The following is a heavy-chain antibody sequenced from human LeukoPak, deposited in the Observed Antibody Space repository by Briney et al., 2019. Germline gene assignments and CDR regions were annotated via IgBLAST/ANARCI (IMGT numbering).Heavy chain of an antibody. CDR2: ISGDGFTT. D-gene: IGHD4-23*01. CDR3: GRDHVYGGADY. J-gene: IGHJ4*02. CDR1: GFTFDRFA. Sequence: GGSLRLSCAASGFTFDRFAMHWVRQPPGKGLEWVSLISGDGFTTYYVDSVKGRFTMSRDNSKNSLYLQMKSLRTEDTALYYCGRDHVYGGADYWGQGTLVTVSS. V-gene: IGHV3-43*02.